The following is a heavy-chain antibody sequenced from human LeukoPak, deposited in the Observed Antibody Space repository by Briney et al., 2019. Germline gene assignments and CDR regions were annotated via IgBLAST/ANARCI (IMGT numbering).Heavy chain of an antibody. D-gene: IGHD6-19*01. J-gene: IGHJ4*02. CDR3: ARQKRNSSGWYGVY. CDR1: GGSISSGDYY. V-gene: IGHV4-30-4*08. CDR2: IYYSGTT. Sequence: ASETLSLTCAVSGGSISSGDYYWRWIRQPPGKGLEWIGYIYYSGTTYYNPSLKSRITISIDTSKSQVSLKLSSVTAADTAGYYRARQKRNSSGWYGVYWGQGPLLTVSS.